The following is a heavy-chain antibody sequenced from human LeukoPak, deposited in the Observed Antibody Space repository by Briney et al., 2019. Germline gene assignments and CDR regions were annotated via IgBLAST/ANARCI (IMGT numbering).Heavy chain of an antibody. CDR1: GGSISGYY. CDR3: AREKGCSSTSCHTDWFDP. CDR2: IYTSGST. Sequence: PSETLSLTCTVSGGSISGYYWSWIRQPAGKGLEWIGRIYTSGSTNYNPSLKSRVIMSVDTSKNQFSLKLSSVTAADTAVYYCAREKGCSSTSCHTDWFDPWGQGTLVTVSS. J-gene: IGHJ5*02. D-gene: IGHD2-2*02. V-gene: IGHV4-4*07.